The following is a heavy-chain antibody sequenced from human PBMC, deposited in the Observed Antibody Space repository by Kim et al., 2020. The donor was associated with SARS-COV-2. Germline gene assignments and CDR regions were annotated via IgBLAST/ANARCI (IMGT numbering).Heavy chain of an antibody. CDR2: VYHTGST. CDR3: ASTGVGAVGWFDP. Sequence: SETLSLTCSVSGGAIRGYYWAWIRQPPGKRLEWIGYVYHTGSTNYNPSLRGRVTISLDTSKRQVSLTLTSVIAADTAVYYCASTGVGAVGWFDPWGQGTLGSVSS. CDR1: GGAIRGYY. V-gene: IGHV4-59*01. J-gene: IGHJ5*02. D-gene: IGHD1-26*01.